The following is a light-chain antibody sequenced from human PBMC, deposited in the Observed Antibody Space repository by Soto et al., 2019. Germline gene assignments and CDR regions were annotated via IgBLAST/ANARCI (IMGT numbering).Light chain of an antibody. CDR2: DVN. V-gene: IGLV2-11*01. J-gene: IGLJ3*02. Sequence: QSALTQPRSVSGSPGQSVAISCTGTSSDVGGYNYVSWYQQHPGKAPKLMIYDVNKRPSGVPDRFSGSKSGNTAFLTISGLQADDEADYYCCSYAGTYTLVVFGGGTKLTVL. CDR3: CSYAGTYTLVV. CDR1: SSDVGGYNY.